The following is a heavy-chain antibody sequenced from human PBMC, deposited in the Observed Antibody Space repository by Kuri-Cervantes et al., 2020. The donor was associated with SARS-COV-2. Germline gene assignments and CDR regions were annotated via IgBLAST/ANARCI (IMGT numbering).Heavy chain of an antibody. CDR2: LSSSSSYI. D-gene: IGHD4-17*01. J-gene: IGHJ3*01. V-gene: IGHV3-21*01. Sequence: GESLKISCAASGFIFSTYGMNWVRQAPGKGLEWVSSLSSSSSYIYYADSVGGRFTISRDNARNSLHLQMNSLRVDDTAVYYCARVMYGDYPGHHDTFDVWGQGTMVTVSS. CDR1: GFIFSTYG. CDR3: ARVMYGDYPGHHDTFDV.